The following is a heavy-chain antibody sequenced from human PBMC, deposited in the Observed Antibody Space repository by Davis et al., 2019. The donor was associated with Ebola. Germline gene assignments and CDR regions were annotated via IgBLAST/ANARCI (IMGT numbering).Heavy chain of an antibody. D-gene: IGHD1-26*01. CDR2: VILKSGAT. CDR3: SRDIVTSDSGDY. CDR1: GYTFTDYN. V-gene: IGHV1-2*06. Sequence: ASVKVSCKASGYTFTDYNIHWMRQAPGQGLEWLGRVILKSGATNYAQKFQGRVTLTADRSTSTAYMELNSLRPDDTAVYYCSRDIVTSDSGDYWGQGTLVIVSS. J-gene: IGHJ4*02.